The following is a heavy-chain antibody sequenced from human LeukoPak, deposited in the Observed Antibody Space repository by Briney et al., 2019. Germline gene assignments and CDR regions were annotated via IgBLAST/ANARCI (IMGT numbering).Heavy chain of an antibody. CDR1: GGSISSYY. CDR2: IYYSGST. CDR3: AKDLRPRYYYDSMDFSECAFDI. J-gene: IGHJ3*02. V-gene: IGHV4-59*01. Sequence: SETLSLTCTVSGGSISSYYWSWIRQPPGKGLEWIGYIYYSGSTNYNPSLKSRVTISVDTSKNQFSLKLSSVTAADTAVYYCAKDLRPRYYYDSMDFSECAFDIWGQGTMVTVSS. D-gene: IGHD3-22*01.